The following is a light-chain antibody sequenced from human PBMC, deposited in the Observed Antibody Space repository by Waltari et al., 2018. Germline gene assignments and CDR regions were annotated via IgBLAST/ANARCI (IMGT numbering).Light chain of an antibody. CDR3: LVWHSTIDHQGV. J-gene: IGLJ2*01. CDR1: NIASKR. V-gene: IGLV3-21*04. CDR2: YDS. Sequence: SYVVTQSPSVSVAPGATARIPSGGDNIASKRAHCYQQRPGQAPVLVISYDSDRPSGIPERFSGSNSGNTATLTISWVEAEDEADYYCLVWHSTIDHQGVFGGGTKLTVL.